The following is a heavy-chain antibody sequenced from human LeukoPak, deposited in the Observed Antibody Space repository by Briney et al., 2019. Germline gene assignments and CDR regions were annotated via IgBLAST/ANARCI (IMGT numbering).Heavy chain of an antibody. CDR2: ISGDGGST. CDR1: GFTFDDYA. D-gene: IGHD3-3*01. V-gene: IGHV3-43*02. J-gene: IGHJ6*03. CDR3: AKEDYDFWSGSRSYYYYYYMDV. Sequence: PGGSLRLSCAASGFTFDDYAMHWVRQAPGKGLEWVSLISGDGGSTYYADSVKGRFTISRDNSKNSLYLQMNSLRTEDTALYCCAKEDYDFWSGSRSYYYYYYMDVWGKGTTVTVSS.